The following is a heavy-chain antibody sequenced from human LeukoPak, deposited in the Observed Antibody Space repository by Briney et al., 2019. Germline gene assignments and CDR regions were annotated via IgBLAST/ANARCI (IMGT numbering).Heavy chain of an antibody. V-gene: IGHV3-23*01. D-gene: IGHD3-16*02. Sequence: GGSLRLSCAASGFTFSSYAMSWVRQAPGKGLEWVSAISGSGGSTYYADSVKGRFTISRDSSKNTLYLQMNSLRAEDTAVYYCAKSYDYVWGSYRPYFDYWGQGTLVTVSS. CDR1: GFTFSSYA. CDR2: ISGSGGST. CDR3: AKSYDYVWGSYRPYFDY. J-gene: IGHJ4*02.